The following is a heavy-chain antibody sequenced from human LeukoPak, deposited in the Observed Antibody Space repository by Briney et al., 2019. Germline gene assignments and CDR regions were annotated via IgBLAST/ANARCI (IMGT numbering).Heavy chain of an antibody. CDR2: ISSSGSTI. J-gene: IGHJ6*03. CDR3: ARVAVGSGRYYYYMDV. CDR1: GFTFSDYY. D-gene: IGHD3-10*01. V-gene: IGHV3-11*04. Sequence: GGSLRLSCAASGFTFSDYYMTWIRQAPGKGLEWISYISSSGSTIYYADSVKGRFTISRDNAKNSLYLQMNSLRAEDTAVYYCARVAVGSGRYYYYMDVWGKGTTVTISS.